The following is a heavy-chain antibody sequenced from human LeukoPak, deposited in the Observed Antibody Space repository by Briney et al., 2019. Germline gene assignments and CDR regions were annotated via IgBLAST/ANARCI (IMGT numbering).Heavy chain of an antibody. Sequence: PSETLSLTCAVYGGSFCGYYWSWIRQPPGKGLEWIGEINHSGSTNYNPSLKSRVTISVDTSKNQFSLKLSSVTAADTAVYYCARGPYSSGWYYWFDPWGQGTLVTVSS. CDR3: ARGPYSSGWYYWFDP. CDR2: INHSGST. CDR1: GGSFCGYY. J-gene: IGHJ5*02. V-gene: IGHV4-34*01. D-gene: IGHD6-19*01.